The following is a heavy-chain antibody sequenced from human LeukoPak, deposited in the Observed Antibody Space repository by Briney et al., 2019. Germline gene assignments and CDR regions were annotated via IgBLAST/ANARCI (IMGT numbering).Heavy chain of an antibody. J-gene: IGHJ4*02. CDR1: GFTFTSYD. Sequence: GGSLRLSCATSGFTFTSYDMSWVRQAPGKGLEWVSGISGIGSRTYYADSVEGRLTISRDNSKNTVYLQVNSLRAEDTAVYYCAKTRITMVRGEIDWGQGTLVTVSS. D-gene: IGHD3-10*01. V-gene: IGHV3-23*01. CDR2: ISGIGSRT. CDR3: AKTRITMVRGEID.